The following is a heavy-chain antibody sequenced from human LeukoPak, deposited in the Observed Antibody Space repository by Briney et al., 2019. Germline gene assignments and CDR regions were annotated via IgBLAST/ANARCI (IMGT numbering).Heavy chain of an antibody. V-gene: IGHV4-4*02. J-gene: IGHJ5*02. CDR2: IYHGGST. Sequence: SGTLSLTCAVSSGSISRSNWWSWVRQPPGKGLEWIGEIYHGGSTNYNPSLKSRVTISVDKSKNQFSLKLTSVTAADTAVYYCVRKLGDSSGYYSPWGQGTLVTVSS. CDR3: VRKLGDSSGYYSP. CDR1: SGSISRSNW. D-gene: IGHD3-22*01.